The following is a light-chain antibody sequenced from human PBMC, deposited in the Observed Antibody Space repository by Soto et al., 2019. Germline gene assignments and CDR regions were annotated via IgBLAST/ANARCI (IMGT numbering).Light chain of an antibody. Sequence: QSALTQPASVSGSPGQSITISCTGTSSDVGGYNYVSWYQQHPGKAPKLMIYEVSNRPSGVSNRFSGSKSGNTASLTISGLQEEDDDDYYCSSYTSSSIDYVFGTGTKVTVL. J-gene: IGLJ1*01. CDR3: SSYTSSSIDYV. CDR2: EVS. V-gene: IGLV2-14*01. CDR1: SSDVGGYNY.